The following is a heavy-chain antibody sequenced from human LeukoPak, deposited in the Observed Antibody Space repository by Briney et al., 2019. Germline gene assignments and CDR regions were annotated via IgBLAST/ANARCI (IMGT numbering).Heavy chain of an antibody. CDR2: INPSGGST. J-gene: IGHJ3*02. CDR1: GYTFTGYY. V-gene: IGHV1-46*01. D-gene: IGHD2-2*01. CDR3: ARPRYQLLEADAFDI. Sequence: GASVKVSCKASGYTFTGYYMHWVRQAPGQGLEWMGIINPSGGSTSYAQKFQGRVTMTRDMSTSTVYMELSSLRSEDTAVYYCARPRYQLLEADAFDIWGQGTMVTVSS.